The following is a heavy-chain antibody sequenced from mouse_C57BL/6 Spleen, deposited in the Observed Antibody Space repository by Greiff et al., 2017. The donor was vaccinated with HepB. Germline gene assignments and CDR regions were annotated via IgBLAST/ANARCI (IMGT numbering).Heavy chain of an antibody. CDR2: ISSGGSYT. Sequence: EVQVVESGGDLVKPGGSLKLSCAASGFTFSSYGMSWVRQTPDKRLEWVATISSGGSYTYYPDSVKGRFTISRDNAKNTLYLQMSRLKSEDTAMYYCARDYYGSSQSHFDYWGQGTTLTVSS. D-gene: IGHD1-1*01. V-gene: IGHV5-6*01. CDR1: GFTFSSYG. CDR3: ARDYYGSSQSHFDY. J-gene: IGHJ2*01.